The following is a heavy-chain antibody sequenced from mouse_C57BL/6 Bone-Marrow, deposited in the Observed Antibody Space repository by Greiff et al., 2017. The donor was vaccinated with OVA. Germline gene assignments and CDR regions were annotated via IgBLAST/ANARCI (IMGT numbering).Heavy chain of an antibody. D-gene: IGHD1-1*01. J-gene: IGHJ2*01. V-gene: IGHV1-26*01. CDR2: INPNNGGT. Sequence: EVQLQQSGPELVKPGASVKISCKASGYTFTDYYMNWVKQSHGKSLEWIGDINPNNGGTSYNQKFKGKATLTVDKSSSTAYMELRSLTSEDSAVYYCASWGTTVVASYYFDYWGQGTTLTVSS. CDR1: GYTFTDYY. CDR3: ASWGTTVVASYYFDY.